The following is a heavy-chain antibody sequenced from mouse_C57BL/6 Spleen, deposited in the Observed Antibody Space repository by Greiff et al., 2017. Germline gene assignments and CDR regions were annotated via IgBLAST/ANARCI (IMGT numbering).Heavy chain of an antibody. CDR3: ARTYYDYDEGFYYFDY. CDR2: ISSGSSTI. D-gene: IGHD2-4*01. Sequence: EVKLVESGGGLVKPGGSLKLSCAASGFTFSDYGMHWVRQAPEKGLEWVAYISSGSSTIYYADTVKGRFTISRDNAKNTLFLQMTSLRSEDAAMYYCARTYYDYDEGFYYFDYWGQGTTLTVSS. CDR1: GFTFSDYG. J-gene: IGHJ2*01. V-gene: IGHV5-17*01.